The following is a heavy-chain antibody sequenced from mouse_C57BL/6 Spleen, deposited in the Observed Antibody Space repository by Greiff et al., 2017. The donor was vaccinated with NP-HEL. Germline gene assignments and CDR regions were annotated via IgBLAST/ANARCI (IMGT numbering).Heavy chain of an antibody. CDR1: GYAFTNYL. V-gene: IGHV1-54*01. CDR3: SRGGQFITTPRYFDV. Sequence: QVQLKQSGAELVRPGTSVKVSCKASGYAFTNYLIEWVKLRPGQGLEWIGVINPGSGVTNYNEKFKGKATLTADKSSSTAYMQLSSLTSEDSAVYFCSRGGQFITTPRYFDVWGTGTTVTVSS. J-gene: IGHJ1*03. CDR2: INPGSGVT. D-gene: IGHD1-1*01.